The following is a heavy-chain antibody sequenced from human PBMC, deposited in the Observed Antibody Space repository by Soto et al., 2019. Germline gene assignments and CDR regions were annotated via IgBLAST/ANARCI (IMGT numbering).Heavy chain of an antibody. D-gene: IGHD3-16*02. V-gene: IGHV3-30*18. Sequence: GGSQRLSCAASGFTFSSYSMHWVRQAPGKGLEWVAVTSYDGSDKYYADSVKGRFTISRDDSKNTLNLQMNSLRADDTAVYYCAKALGELSPESYDYWGQGTLVTVSS. J-gene: IGHJ4*02. CDR1: GFTFSSYS. CDR2: TSYDGSDK. CDR3: AKALGELSPESYDY.